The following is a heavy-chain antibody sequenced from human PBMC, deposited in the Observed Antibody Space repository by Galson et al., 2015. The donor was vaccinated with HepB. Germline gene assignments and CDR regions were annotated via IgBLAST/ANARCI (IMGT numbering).Heavy chain of an antibody. J-gene: IGHJ3*02. CDR2: INPSGGST. D-gene: IGHD3-10*01. V-gene: IGHV1-46*04. CDR1: GYTFTSYY. CDR3: ARGHYYYGSGSGAFDI. Sequence: SVKVSCKASGYTFTSYYMHWVRQAPGQGLEWMGIINPSGGSTSYAQKLQGRVTMTRDTSTSTVYMELSSLRSEDTAVYYCARGHYYYGSGSGAFDIWGQGTMVTVSS.